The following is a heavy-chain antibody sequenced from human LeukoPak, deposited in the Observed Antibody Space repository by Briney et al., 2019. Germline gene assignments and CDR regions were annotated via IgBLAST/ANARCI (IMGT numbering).Heavy chain of an antibody. CDR2: SSAYNGNT. J-gene: IGHJ4*02. Sequence: ASVKVSCKASGYIFTNYGISWVRQAPGQGLEWMGWSSAYNGNTNYAQKFQGRVALATDTSTSTAYTELRSLRSDDTAVYYCARDPYDSSGYYYGGLDYWGQGTLVTVSS. CDR1: GYIFTNYG. D-gene: IGHD3-22*01. CDR3: ARDPYDSSGYYYGGLDY. V-gene: IGHV1-18*01.